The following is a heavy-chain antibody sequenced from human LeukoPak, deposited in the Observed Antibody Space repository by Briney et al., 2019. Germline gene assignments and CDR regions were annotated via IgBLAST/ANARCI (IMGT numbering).Heavy chain of an antibody. D-gene: IGHD6-13*01. V-gene: IGHV4-59*08. CDR2: IYYTGMT. J-gene: IGHJ4*02. Sequence: NPSETLSLTCTVSGGSIDSYYWSWIRQPPRKGLEWIGYIYYTGMTNSNPSLKSRVTISMDNSKNQFSLNLRSVTAADTAVYYCARTAGTRNGFDYWGQGTLVTVSS. CDR1: GGSIDSYY. CDR3: ARTAGTRNGFDY.